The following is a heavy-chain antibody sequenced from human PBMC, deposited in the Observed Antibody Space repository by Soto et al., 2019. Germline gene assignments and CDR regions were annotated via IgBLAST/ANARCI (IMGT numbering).Heavy chain of an antibody. Sequence: QVQLVQSGAEVKKPGASVKVSCKASGYTFTGYYMHWVRQAPGQGLEWMGWINPNSGGTNYAQKFQGWVTMTRDTAISTAYMELSRLRSDDTAVYYCARGGQTTVTAYAFDIWGQGTMLTVSS. CDR1: GYTFTGYY. J-gene: IGHJ3*02. CDR2: INPNSGGT. CDR3: ARGGQTTVTAYAFDI. D-gene: IGHD4-17*01. V-gene: IGHV1-2*04.